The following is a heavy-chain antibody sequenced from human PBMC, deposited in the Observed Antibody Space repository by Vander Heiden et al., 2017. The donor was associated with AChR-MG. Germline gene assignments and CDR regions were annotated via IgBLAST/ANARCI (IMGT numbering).Heavy chain of an antibody. CDR1: GGTFSSYA. J-gene: IGHJ3*02. V-gene: IGHV1-69*06. D-gene: IGHD6-19*01. CDR2: IIPMFGTT. Sequence: QVQLVQSGAEVKKPGSTLTVSCKSSGGTFSSYAISWVRQAPGQGLEWMGGIIPMFGTTNYAQKFQGRLTITADTSTSTVYMELSSLRSEDTALYYCARDLITTVPGRNRPGDPFDIWGQGTMVTVSS. CDR3: ARDLITTVPGRNRPGDPFDI.